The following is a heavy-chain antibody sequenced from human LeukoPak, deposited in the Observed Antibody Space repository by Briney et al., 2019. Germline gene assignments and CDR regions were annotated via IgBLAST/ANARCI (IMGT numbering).Heavy chain of an antibody. D-gene: IGHD3-10*01. J-gene: IGHJ6*02. CDR2: ISSSSSTI. CDR3: ARDRVLWFGEPLGY. V-gene: IGHV3-48*04. Sequence: GGSLRLSCAAPGFTFSSYSMNWVRQAPGKGLEWVSYISSSSSTIYYADSVKGRFTISRDNAKNSLYLQMNSLRAEDTAVYYCARDRVLWFGEPLGYWGQGTTVTVSS. CDR1: GFTFSSYS.